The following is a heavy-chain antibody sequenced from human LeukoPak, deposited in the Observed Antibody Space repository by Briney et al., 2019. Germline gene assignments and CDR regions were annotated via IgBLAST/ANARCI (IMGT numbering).Heavy chain of an antibody. J-gene: IGHJ4*02. CDR3: ATYYYDSSGYYHFDY. D-gene: IGHD3-22*01. CDR1: GFSFSSYG. CDR2: ISSSGSTI. Sequence: GGSLRLSCAGSGFSFSSYGMHWVRQAPGKGLEWVSYISSSGSTIYYADSVKGRFTISRDNAKNSLYLQMNSLRAEDTAVYYCATYYYDSSGYYHFDYWGQGTLVTVSS. V-gene: IGHV3-48*04.